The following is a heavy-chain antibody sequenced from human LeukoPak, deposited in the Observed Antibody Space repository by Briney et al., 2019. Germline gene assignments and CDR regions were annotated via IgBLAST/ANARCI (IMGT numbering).Heavy chain of an antibody. V-gene: IGHV3-23*01. CDR1: GFTFSSYA. CDR2: ISDSGANT. CDR3: AKSLDYGGNRARLDF. J-gene: IGHJ4*02. D-gene: IGHD4-23*01. Sequence: SGGSLRLSCAASGFTFSSYAMSWVRQAPGKGLEWVSIISDSGANTYYADSVRGRFTISRDNSKNTLYLQMNSLRVDDTAVYYCAKSLDYGGNRARLDFWGQGTLVTVSS.